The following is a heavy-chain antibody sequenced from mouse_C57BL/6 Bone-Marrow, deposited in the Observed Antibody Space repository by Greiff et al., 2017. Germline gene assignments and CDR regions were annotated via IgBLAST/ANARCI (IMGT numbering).Heavy chain of an antibody. D-gene: IGHD2-14*01. CDR3: ARRNEEYDAGYYYAMDY. J-gene: IGHJ4*01. V-gene: IGHV1-81*01. Sequence: QVQLQQSGAELARPGASVKLSCKASGYTFTSYGISWVKQRTGQGLEWIGEFYPRSGNTYYNEKFKGKATLTADKSSSTAYMELRSLTYEDSAVYFLARRNEEYDAGYYYAMDYWGQGTSVTVSS. CDR2: FYPRSGNT. CDR1: GYTFTSYG.